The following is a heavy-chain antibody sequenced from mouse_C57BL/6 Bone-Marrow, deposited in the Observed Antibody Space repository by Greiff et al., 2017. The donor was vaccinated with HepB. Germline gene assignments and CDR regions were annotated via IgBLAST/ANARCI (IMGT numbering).Heavy chain of an antibody. J-gene: IGHJ3*01. V-gene: IGHV5-12*01. CDR2: ISNGGGST. Sequence: EVKLVESGGGLVQPGGSLKLSCAASGFTFSDYYMYWVRQTPEKRLEWVAYISNGGGSTYYPDTVKGRFTISRDNAKNTLYLQMSRLKSEDTAMYYCARHKNYYGSSYTWFAYWGQGTLVTVSA. CDR1: GFTFSDYY. CDR3: ARHKNYYGSSYTWFAY. D-gene: IGHD1-1*01.